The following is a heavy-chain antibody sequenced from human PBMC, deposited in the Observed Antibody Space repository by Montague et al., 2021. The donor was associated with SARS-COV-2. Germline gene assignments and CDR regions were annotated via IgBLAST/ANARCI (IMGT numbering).Heavy chain of an antibody. CDR2: IYYYGNT. CDR1: GDSIKNYF. CDR3: ARDVGKGFSGYETEGGFDY. V-gene: IGHV4-59*01. J-gene: IGHJ4*02. Sequence: SETLSLTCTVSGDSIKNYFWSWIRQPPGKGLEWIGYIYYYGNTHYNSSLKSRATISIDTSRNLFSLQLRSVTTADTAVYWRARDVGKGFSGYETEGGFDYWGQGTLVSVSS. D-gene: IGHD5-12*01.